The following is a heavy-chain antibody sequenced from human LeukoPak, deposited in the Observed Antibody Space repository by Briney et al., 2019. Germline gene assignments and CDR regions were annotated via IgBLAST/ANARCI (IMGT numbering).Heavy chain of an antibody. D-gene: IGHD6-13*01. Sequence: SETLSLTCTVSGYSISSGYYWGWIRQPPGKGLEWIGSIYHSGNTYYNPSLKSRVTISVDTSKNQFSLKLSSVTAADTAVYYCARGDSSSWDIVGRYFDLWGRGTLVTVSS. CDR3: ARGDSSSWDIVGRYFDL. J-gene: IGHJ2*01. CDR2: IYHSGNT. V-gene: IGHV4-38-2*02. CDR1: GYSISSGYY.